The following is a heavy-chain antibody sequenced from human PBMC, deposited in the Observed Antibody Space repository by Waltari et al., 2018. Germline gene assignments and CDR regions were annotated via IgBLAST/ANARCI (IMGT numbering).Heavy chain of an antibody. D-gene: IGHD5-18*01. J-gene: IGHJ4*02. CDR3: ARAPPGIQLWLLY. Sequence: QVQLVQSGAEVKKPGSSVKVSCKASGGTFSSYAISRVRQAPGQGLEWMGRIIPIFGTANYSRKLQGRVTITADKSTSTAYMELISLRSEDTAVYYCARAPPGIQLWLLYWGQVTLVTVSS. CDR1: GGTFSSYA. V-gene: IGHV1-69*13. CDR2: IIPIFGTA.